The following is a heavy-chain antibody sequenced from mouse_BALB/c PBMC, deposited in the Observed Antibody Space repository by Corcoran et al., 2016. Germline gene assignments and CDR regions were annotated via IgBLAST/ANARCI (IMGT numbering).Heavy chain of an antibody. Sequence: EVQLQQSAAEIEKTWDSVKLSCTASGINIKYTYMHWVKHRPEQGLEWIGRIEPANGNTKYDPKFQGKATIPANTSSNTAYLQLSSLTSEDTAVYYGSTSGPATIAYWGQGTLVTVSA. D-gene: IGHD1-1*01. CDR2: IEPANGNT. CDR1: GINIKYTY. CDR3: STSGPATIAY. V-gene: IGHV14-3*02. J-gene: IGHJ3*01.